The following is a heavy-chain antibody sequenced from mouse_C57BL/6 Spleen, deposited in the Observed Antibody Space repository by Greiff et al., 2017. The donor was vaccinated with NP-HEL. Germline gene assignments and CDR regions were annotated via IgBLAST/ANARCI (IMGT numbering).Heavy chain of an antibody. Sequence: EVKLQESVAELVRPGASVKLSCTASGFNITNTYMHWVKQRPEQGLEWIGRIDPANGNTKYAPKFQGKATITADTSSNTAYLQLSSLTSEDTAIYYCAREDYGNYVDYAMDYWGQGTSVTVSS. D-gene: IGHD2-1*01. V-gene: IGHV14-3*01. CDR3: AREDYGNYVDYAMDY. CDR1: GFNITNTY. CDR2: IDPANGNT. J-gene: IGHJ4*01.